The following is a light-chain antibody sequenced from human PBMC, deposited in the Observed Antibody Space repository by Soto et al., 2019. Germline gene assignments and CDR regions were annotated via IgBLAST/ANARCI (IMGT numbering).Light chain of an antibody. Sequence: DIVMTQSPLSLPVTPGEPASISCRSSQSLLHSNGYNYLDWYLQKPGQSPQLLIYLGSNRASGVHDRFSGSGSGTDFTLQISRVEAEDIGVYYCMQALQTPTFGGGTKVELK. CDR3: MQALQTPT. CDR2: LGS. J-gene: IGKJ4*01. CDR1: QSLLHSNGYNY. V-gene: IGKV2-28*01.